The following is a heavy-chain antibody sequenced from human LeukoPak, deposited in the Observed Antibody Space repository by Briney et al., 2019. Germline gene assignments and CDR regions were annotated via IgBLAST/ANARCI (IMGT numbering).Heavy chain of an antibody. CDR3: AREGKYSSPYFDY. Sequence: SETLSLTCTVSGGSISSYYWSWIRQPAGKGLEWIGRIKTSGSTNYNPSLKSRVTISIDTSKKQFSLKLSSVTAADTAVYYCAREGKYSSPYFDYWGQGTLVTVSS. CDR1: GGSISSYY. V-gene: IGHV4-4*07. CDR2: IKTSGST. J-gene: IGHJ4*02. D-gene: IGHD6-6*01.